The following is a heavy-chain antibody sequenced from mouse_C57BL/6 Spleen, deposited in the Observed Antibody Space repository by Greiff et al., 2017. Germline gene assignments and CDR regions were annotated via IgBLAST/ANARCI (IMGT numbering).Heavy chain of an antibody. CDR2: INYDGSST. J-gene: IGHJ4*01. V-gene: IGHV5-16*01. Sequence: EVQLVESEGGLVQPGRSMKLSCTASGFNFSDYYMAWVRQVPEKGLEWVANINYDGSSTYYLDSLKSRFIISRDNAKNILYLQMSSLNSADTATYYWARGNYARDYWGQGTSVTVAS. CDR1: GFNFSDYY. CDR3: ARGNYARDY.